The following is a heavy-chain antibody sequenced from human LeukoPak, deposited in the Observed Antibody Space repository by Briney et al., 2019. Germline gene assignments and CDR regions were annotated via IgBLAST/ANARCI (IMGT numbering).Heavy chain of an antibody. J-gene: IGHJ4*02. CDR2: IYYIGST. Sequence: SETLSLTCTVSGGSISSYYWSWIRQPPGKGLEWIGYIYYIGSTNYNPSLKSRVTISEDTSKNQFSLRLSSVTAADTAVYYCARRAYNYQFDYWGQGTLVTVSS. CDR1: GGSISSYY. V-gene: IGHV4-59*01. D-gene: IGHD5-24*01. CDR3: ARRAYNYQFDY.